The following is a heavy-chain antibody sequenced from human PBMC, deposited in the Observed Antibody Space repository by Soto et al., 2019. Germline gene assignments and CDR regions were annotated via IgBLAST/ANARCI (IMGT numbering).Heavy chain of an antibody. J-gene: IGHJ4*02. CDR3: AKHQGKGRLYFNA. V-gene: IGHV3-23*01. Sequence: GGSLRLSCTASGFTFRNYAMSWVRQAPGKGLQWVTAISGNGGTTYYAGSVKGRFTLSRDNFKHTLYLQMNSLRTEDTAVYYCAKHQGKGRLYFNAWAVRTLVTVTS. CDR2: ISGNGGTT. CDR1: GFTFRNYA. D-gene: IGHD3-10*01.